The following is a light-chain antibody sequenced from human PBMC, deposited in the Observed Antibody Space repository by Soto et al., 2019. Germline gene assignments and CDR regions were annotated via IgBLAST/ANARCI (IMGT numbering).Light chain of an antibody. CDR1: QSVSSY. CDR2: DAS. CDR3: QQRKT. J-gene: IGKJ4*01. Sequence: EIVLTQSPATLSLSPGERATLSCRASQSVSSYLAWYQQKPGQAPRLLIYDASNRARGIPARFSGSGSGTDFSLNISSLEPEDFAVYYCQQRKTFGGGTKVEIK. V-gene: IGKV3-11*01.